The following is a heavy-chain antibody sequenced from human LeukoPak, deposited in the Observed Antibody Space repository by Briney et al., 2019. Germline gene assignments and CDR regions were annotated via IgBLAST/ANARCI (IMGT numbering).Heavy chain of an antibody. Sequence: GGSLRLSCAASGFTFSSHWMHWVRQAPGKGLVWVSHISSDGRSTSYADSVKGRFTISRDNAKNTLYLQMNSLRAEDTAVYYCAREDGPGNYPLWGQGTLVTVSS. CDR1: GFTFSSHW. CDR3: AREDGPGNYPL. J-gene: IGHJ4*02. CDR2: ISSDGRST. V-gene: IGHV3-74*01. D-gene: IGHD3-10*01.